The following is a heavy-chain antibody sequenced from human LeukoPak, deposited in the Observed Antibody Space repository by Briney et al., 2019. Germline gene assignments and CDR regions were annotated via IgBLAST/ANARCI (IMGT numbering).Heavy chain of an antibody. J-gene: IGHJ4*02. V-gene: IGHV3-23*01. CDR3: AKVAPYSDGPEDY. CDR2: ISAADKT. D-gene: IGHD5-18*01. CDR1: GFTFSSYA. Sequence: GGSLRLSCAASGFTFSSYAMSWVRQGPGKGLEWVSTISAADKTYYADSVAGRFTISRDNSKKTLYLQMSSLSADDTAVYYCAKVAPYSDGPEDYWGQGTLVTVSS.